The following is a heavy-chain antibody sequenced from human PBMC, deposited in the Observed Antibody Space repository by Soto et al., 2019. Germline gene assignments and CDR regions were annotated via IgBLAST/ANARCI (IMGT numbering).Heavy chain of an antibody. CDR1: GYTFSNHG. D-gene: IGHD6-13*01. CDR2: IGAYNGNT. Sequence: ASVKVSCKASGYTFSNHGITWVRQAPGQGLEWMGWIGAYNGNTDYTQRFQGRVTMTTNTSTSTAYMELRSLRSEDTAVYYCARDRGVYDAFDIWGQGTMVTVSS. J-gene: IGHJ3*02. V-gene: IGHV1-18*01. CDR3: ARDRGVYDAFDI.